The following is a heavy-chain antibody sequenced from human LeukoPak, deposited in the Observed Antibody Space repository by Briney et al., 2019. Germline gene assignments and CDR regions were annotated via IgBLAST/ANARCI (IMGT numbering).Heavy chain of an antibody. Sequence: PGRSLRLSCAASGFTFSSYGMHWVRQAPGKGLEWVAVISYDGSNKYYAGSVKGRFTISRDNSKNTLYLQMNSLRAEDTAVYYCAKDNGDYGYFDYWGQGTLVTVSS. D-gene: IGHD4-17*01. CDR2: ISYDGSNK. CDR3: AKDNGDYGYFDY. J-gene: IGHJ4*02. CDR1: GFTFSSYG. V-gene: IGHV3-30*18.